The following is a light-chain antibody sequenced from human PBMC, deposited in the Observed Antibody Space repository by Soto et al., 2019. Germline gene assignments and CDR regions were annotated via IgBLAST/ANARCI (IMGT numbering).Light chain of an antibody. CDR2: SNN. V-gene: IGLV1-47*02. CDR1: SSNIGSNY. CDR3: AAWDDSLSVNYV. Sequence: QSVLTQPPSASGTLGQRVTISCSGSSSNIGSNYVYWYQQLPGTAPKLLIYSNNQRPSGVPDRFSGSKSGTSASLAISGLRSEDEADYYCAAWDDSLSVNYVFGTGTNLTVL. J-gene: IGLJ1*01.